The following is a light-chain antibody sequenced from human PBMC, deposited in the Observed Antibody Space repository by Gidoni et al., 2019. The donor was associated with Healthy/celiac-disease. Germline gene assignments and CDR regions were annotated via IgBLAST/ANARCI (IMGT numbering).Light chain of an antibody. CDR1: QSVSSSY. V-gene: IGKV3-20*01. CDR3: QQYGSSPPYT. J-gene: IGKJ2*01. Sequence: GTLSCRASQSVSSSYLAWYQQKPGQAPRLLIYGASSRATGIPDRFSGSGSGTDFTLTISRLEPEDFAVYYCQQYGSSPPYTFXQXTKLEIK. CDR2: GAS.